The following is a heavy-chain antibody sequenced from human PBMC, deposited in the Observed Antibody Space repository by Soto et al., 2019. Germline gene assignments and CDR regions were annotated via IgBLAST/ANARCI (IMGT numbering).Heavy chain of an antibody. CDR1: GFTFNTYA. Sequence: GSLRLSCAASGFTFNTYAMSWVRQAPGKGLEWVSAISGSGDSAYYADSVKGRFTISRDNSKNTLYLQMTSLRGEDTAVYYSAKAPSGWEGMDVWGQGTTVTVS. V-gene: IGHV3-23*01. J-gene: IGHJ6*02. CDR2: ISGSGDSA. CDR3: AKAPSGWEGMDV. D-gene: IGHD6-19*01.